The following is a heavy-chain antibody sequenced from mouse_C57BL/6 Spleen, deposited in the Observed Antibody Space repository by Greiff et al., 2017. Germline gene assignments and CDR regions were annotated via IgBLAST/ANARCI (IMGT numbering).Heavy chain of an antibody. CDR1: GYTFTDYE. CDR3: TRDGYDMGYFDY. J-gene: IGHJ2*01. V-gene: IGHV1-15*01. Sequence: VQLQQSGAELVRPGASVTLSCKASGYTFTDYEMHWVKQTPVHGLEWIGAIDPETGGTAYNQKFKGKAILTADKSSSTAYMELRSLTSEDSAVYYCTRDGYDMGYFDYWGQGTTLTVSS. CDR2: IDPETGGT. D-gene: IGHD2-2*01.